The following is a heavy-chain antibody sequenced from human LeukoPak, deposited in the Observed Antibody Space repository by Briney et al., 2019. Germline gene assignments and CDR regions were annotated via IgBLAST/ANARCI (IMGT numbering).Heavy chain of an antibody. Sequence: GASVKVSCKASGGTFSSYAISWVRQAPGQGLEWMGGIIPIFGTANYAQKFQGRVTITRDTSASTAYMELSSLRSEDTAVYYCARVPTVTNWFDPWGQGTLVTVSS. CDR3: ARVPTVTNWFDP. CDR1: GGTFSSYA. CDR2: IIPIFGTA. J-gene: IGHJ5*02. V-gene: IGHV1-69*05. D-gene: IGHD4-17*01.